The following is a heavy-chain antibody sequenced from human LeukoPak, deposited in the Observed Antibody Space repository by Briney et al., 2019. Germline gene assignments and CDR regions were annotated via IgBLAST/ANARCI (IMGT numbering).Heavy chain of an antibody. Sequence: SETLSLTCTVSGGSISSGTYHWSWIRQPAGKGLEWIGRIYTSGSTNYNPSLKSRVTISVDTSKNQFSLKLSSVTAADTAVYYCARGALLWFGDRMEYYFDYWGQGTLLTVSS. CDR2: IYTSGST. J-gene: IGHJ4*02. CDR3: ARGALLWFGDRMEYYFDY. CDR1: GGSISSGTYH. V-gene: IGHV4-61*02. D-gene: IGHD3-10*01.